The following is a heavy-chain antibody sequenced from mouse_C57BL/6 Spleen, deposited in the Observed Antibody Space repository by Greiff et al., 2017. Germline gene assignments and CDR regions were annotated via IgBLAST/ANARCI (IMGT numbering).Heavy chain of an antibody. CDR2: INPYNGGT. Sequence: EVQLQQSGPVLVKPGASVKMSCKASGYTFTDYYMNWVKQSHGKSLEWIGVINPYNGGTSYNQKFKGKATLTVDQSSSTAYMELNSLTSEDSAVYYCARERATGVDYAMDYWGQGTSVTVSS. J-gene: IGHJ4*01. CDR3: ARERATGVDYAMDY. CDR1: GYTFTDYY. V-gene: IGHV1-19*01. D-gene: IGHD1-1*01.